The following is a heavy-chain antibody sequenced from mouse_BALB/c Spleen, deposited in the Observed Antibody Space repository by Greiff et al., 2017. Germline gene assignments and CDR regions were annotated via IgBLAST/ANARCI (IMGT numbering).Heavy chain of an antibody. V-gene: IGHV1S81*02. D-gene: IGHD1-1*01. J-gene: IGHJ1*01. CDR2: INPSNGGT. Sequence: QVQLKQSGAELVKPGASVKLSCKASGYTFTSYYMYWVKQRPGQGLEWIGEINPSNGGTNFNEKFKSKATLTVDKSSSTAYMQLSSLTSEDSAVYYCTRGGYYGSSYDWYFDVWGAGTTVTVSS. CDR1: GYTFTSYY. CDR3: TRGGYYGSSYDWYFDV.